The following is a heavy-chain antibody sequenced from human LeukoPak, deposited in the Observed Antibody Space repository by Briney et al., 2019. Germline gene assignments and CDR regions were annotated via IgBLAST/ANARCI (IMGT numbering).Heavy chain of an antibody. CDR3: AKDSSGWRNYYYGMDV. V-gene: IGHV3-23*01. J-gene: IGHJ6*02. CDR1: GFTFSSYA. Sequence: GGSLRLSCVAPGFTFSSYAMSWVRQAPGKGLEWVSAISGSGGSTYYADSVKGRFTISRDNSKNTLYLQMNSLRAEDTAVYYCAKDSSGWRNYYYGMDVWGQGTTVTVSS. CDR2: ISGSGGST. D-gene: IGHD6-19*01.